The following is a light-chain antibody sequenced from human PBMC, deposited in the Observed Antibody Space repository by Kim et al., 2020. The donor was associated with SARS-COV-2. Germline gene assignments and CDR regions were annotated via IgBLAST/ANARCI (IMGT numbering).Light chain of an antibody. J-gene: IGKJ2*01. CDR2: DAS. Sequence: PGERDTLSGRASQSVSNNYLAWFQQKPGQAPSLLIYDASSRATGIPDRFSGRGAGTDFTLTISRVEPEDFAVYYCQQDGRAPDNFGQGTKLEI. CDR3: QQDGRAPDN. V-gene: IGKV3-20*01. CDR1: QSVSNNY.